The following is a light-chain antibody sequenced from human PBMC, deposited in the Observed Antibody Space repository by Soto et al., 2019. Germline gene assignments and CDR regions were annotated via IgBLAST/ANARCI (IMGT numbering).Light chain of an antibody. CDR2: DAS. CDR3: QQRFLT. CDR1: HSVSNY. V-gene: IGKV3-11*01. Sequence: EIVLTQSPATLSLSPGERATLSCRASHSVSNYLAWYQQRPGQAPRLLIYDASNRAAGITARFSGSGSGTDFTLTISSLEPEDFAVYYCQQRFLTFGGGTRVEIK. J-gene: IGKJ4*01.